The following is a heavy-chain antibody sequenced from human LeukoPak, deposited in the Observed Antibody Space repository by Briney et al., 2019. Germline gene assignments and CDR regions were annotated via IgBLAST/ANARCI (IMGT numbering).Heavy chain of an antibody. V-gene: IGHV4-59*01. CDR3: ARGGAPPAEYFQH. CDR2: IYYSGST. D-gene: IGHD2-2*01. J-gene: IGHJ1*01. Sequence: SSETLSLTCTVSGGSISSYYWSWIRQPPGKGLEWIGYIYYSGSTNYNPSLKSRVTISVDTSKNQFSLKLSSVTAADTAVYYCARGGAPPAEYFQHWGQGTLVTVSS. CDR1: GGSISSYY.